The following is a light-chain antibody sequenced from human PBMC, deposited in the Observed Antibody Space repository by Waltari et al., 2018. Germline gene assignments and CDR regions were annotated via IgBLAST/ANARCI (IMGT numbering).Light chain of an antibody. CDR1: ALPRQF. V-gene: IGLV3-25*03. Sequence: SSELTQPPSVSVSPGQTARITCSGDALPRQFASWYQQKPGQAPVIVIYKDTGRPSEIPWRFSGSSSGTTVTLTISGVQAEDEADYYCQSADASGTYKLFGGGTKLTVL. CDR3: QSADASGTYKL. CDR2: KDT. J-gene: IGLJ2*01.